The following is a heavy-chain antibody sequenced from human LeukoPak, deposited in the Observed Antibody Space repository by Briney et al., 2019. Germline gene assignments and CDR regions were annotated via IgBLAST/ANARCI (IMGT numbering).Heavy chain of an antibody. CDR2: SYHSGST. J-gene: IGHJ4*02. CDR1: GGSISISNR. CDR3: ASRPFTMVRGVSTFDY. V-gene: IGHV4-4*02. D-gene: IGHD3-10*01. Sequence: PGGTLSLTCAVSGGSISISNRWSWVRQPPGKGPEGIDQSYHSGSTNYNPSLKSRFTISVDKSKNQFSLKLSSVTAADTAVYYCASRPFTMVRGVSTFDYWGQGTMVTVSS.